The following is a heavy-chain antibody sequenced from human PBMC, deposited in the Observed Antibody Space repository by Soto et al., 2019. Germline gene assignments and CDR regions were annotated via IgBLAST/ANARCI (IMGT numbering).Heavy chain of an antibody. V-gene: IGHV2-70*01. CDR3: ARSHSGSYTGEGNYYYYGMDV. D-gene: IGHD1-26*01. CDR1: GFSLSTSGMC. CDR2: IDWDDDK. Sequence: SGPTLVNPTQTLTLTCTFSGFSLSTSGMCVSWIRQPPGKALEWLALIDWDDDKYYSTSLKTRLTIYKDTSKNQVVLTMTNMESVDTATYYCARSHSGSYTGEGNYYYYGMDVWGQGTTVTVSS. J-gene: IGHJ6*02.